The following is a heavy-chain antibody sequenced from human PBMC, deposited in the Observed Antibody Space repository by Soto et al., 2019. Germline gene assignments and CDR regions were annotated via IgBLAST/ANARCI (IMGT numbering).Heavy chain of an antibody. V-gene: IGHV4-39*01. Sequence: SETLSLTCTVSGDSVSSNTYYWGWIRQPPGKGLEWIGSVYYSGTTYYSPSLKSRVTISVDTSKNQFSLKLSSVTAADTAVYYCARHTVTTSPGYYAMDVWGQGTTVTVSS. CDR2: VYYSGTT. CDR1: GDSVSSNTYY. J-gene: IGHJ6*02. D-gene: IGHD4-17*01. CDR3: ARHTVTTSPGYYAMDV.